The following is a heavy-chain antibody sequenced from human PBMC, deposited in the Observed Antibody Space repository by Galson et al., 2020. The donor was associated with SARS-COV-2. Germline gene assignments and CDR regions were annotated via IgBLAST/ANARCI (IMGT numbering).Heavy chain of an antibody. CDR1: GFTFSSYA. CDR3: ARDLLMVNPYYYYYGMDV. CDR2: ISYDGSNK. Sequence: GESLRLSCAASGFTFSSYAMHWVRQAPGKGLEWVAVISYDGSNKYYADSVKGRFTISRDNSKNTLYLQMNSLRAEDTAVYYCARDLLMVNPYYYYYGMDVWGQGTTVTVSS. J-gene: IGHJ6*02. D-gene: IGHD2-8*01. V-gene: IGHV3-30-3*01.